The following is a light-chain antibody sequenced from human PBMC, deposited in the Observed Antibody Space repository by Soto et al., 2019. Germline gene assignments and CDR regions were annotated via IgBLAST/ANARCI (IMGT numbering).Light chain of an antibody. V-gene: IGKV3-15*01. J-gene: IGKJ1*01. CDR1: QSIGST. CDR3: QQYSDWPPRT. CDR2: GAS. Sequence: EILMTQSPAILSVSPGEGATLSCRASQSIGSTLAWYQQKPGQAPRLLIYGASTRATGIPAKFSGSGSGTEVTLTINLWQSEDFAVYFCQQYSDWPPRTFGQGTKVEIK.